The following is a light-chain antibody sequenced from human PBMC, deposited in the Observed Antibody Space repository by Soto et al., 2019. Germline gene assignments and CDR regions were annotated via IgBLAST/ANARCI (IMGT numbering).Light chain of an antibody. CDR2: DVN. Sequence: QSALTQPASVSGSPGQSITISCTGTSSDVGAYNYVSWYQQHPGKAPKFMIYDVNNRPSGVSDRFSGSKSGNTASLTISGLQAEDEADYYCSSFTNSNSWVFGGGTKLTVL. J-gene: IGLJ3*02. CDR1: SSDVGAYNY. CDR3: SSFTNSNSWV. V-gene: IGLV2-14*01.